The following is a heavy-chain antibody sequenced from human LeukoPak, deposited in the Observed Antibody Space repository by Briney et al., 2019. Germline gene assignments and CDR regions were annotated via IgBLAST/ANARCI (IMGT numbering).Heavy chain of an antibody. CDR1: GGSISSYY. CDR2: IYYSGST. V-gene: IGHV4-59*01. J-gene: IGHJ5*02. CDR3: ARDGAAAGNWFDP. Sequence: SETLSLTCTVSGGSISSYYWSWIRQPPGKGLEWIGYIYYSGSTNYNPSLKSRVTISVDTSKYQFSLKLSSVTAADTAVYYCARDGAAAGNWFDPWGQGTLVTVSS. D-gene: IGHD6-13*01.